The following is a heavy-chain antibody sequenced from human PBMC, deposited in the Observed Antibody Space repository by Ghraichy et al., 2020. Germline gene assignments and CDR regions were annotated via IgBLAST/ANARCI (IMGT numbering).Heavy chain of an antibody. CDR3: ATNTSSSIGGFDF. J-gene: IGHJ4*02. CDR2: INQFGNT. V-gene: IGHV4-34*01. Sequence: SQTISLTCALYGWSLSGYYWSWIRQYPGKGLDWIGEINQFGNTNYNPSLKSRVTISIDTSKNEISLKVPSVTAADTAVYFCATNTSSSIGGFDFWGQGTLVTVSS. CDR1: GWSLSGYY. D-gene: IGHD2-2*01.